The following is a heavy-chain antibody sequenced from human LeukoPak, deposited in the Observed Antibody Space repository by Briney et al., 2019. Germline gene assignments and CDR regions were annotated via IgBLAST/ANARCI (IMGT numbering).Heavy chain of an antibody. V-gene: IGHV3-48*04. CDR1: GFIFSQYS. J-gene: IGHJ4*02. D-gene: IGHD6-19*01. Sequence: GGSLRLSCAASGFIFSQYSMNWVRQAPGKGLEWVSHIRYTGETFYADSVKGRFTISRDNAKNSLYLQMNSLRAEDTAVYYCARAQEQWLVLYYFDYWGQGTLVTVSS. CDR2: IRYTGET. CDR3: ARAQEQWLVLYYFDY.